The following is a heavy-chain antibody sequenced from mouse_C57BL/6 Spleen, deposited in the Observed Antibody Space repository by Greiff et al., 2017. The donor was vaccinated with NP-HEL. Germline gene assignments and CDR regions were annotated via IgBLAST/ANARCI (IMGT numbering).Heavy chain of an antibody. J-gene: IGHJ4*01. CDR2: ISSGGDYI. Sequence: EVQLVESGEGLVKPGGSLKLSCAASGFTFSSYAMSWVRQTPEKRLEWVAYISSGGDYIYYADTVKGRFTISRDNARNTLYLQMSSLKSEDTAMYYCTRDPITTVVAGAMDYWGQGTSVTVSS. D-gene: IGHD1-1*01. CDR1: GFTFSSYA. V-gene: IGHV5-9-1*02. CDR3: TRDPITTVVAGAMDY.